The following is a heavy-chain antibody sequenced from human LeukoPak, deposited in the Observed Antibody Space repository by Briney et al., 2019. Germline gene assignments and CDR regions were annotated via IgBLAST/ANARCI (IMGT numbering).Heavy chain of an antibody. CDR3: ARSVYYYYYMDV. J-gene: IGHJ6*03. CDR1: GFTFSSYW. V-gene: IGHV3-74*01. CDR2: INSDGSTT. Sequence: PGGSLRLPCAASGFTFSSYWMHWVRQAPGKGLVWVSHINSDGSTTTYADSVKGRFTISRDNAKNTLFLQMNSLRAEDTAVYYCARSVYYYYYMDVWGKGTTVTISS.